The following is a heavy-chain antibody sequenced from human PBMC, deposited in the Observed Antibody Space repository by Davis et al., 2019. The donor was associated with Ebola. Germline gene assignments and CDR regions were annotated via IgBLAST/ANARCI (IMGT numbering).Heavy chain of an antibody. Sequence: SETLSLTCTVSGGSISSSSYYWSWIRQPPGKGLEWIGYIYYSGSTNYNPSLKSRVTISVDTSKNQFSLKLSSVTAADTAVYYCAASYGMDVWGQGTTVTVSS. CDR3: AASYGMDV. CDR1: GGSISSSSYY. CDR2: IYYSGST. J-gene: IGHJ6*02. V-gene: IGHV4-61*05.